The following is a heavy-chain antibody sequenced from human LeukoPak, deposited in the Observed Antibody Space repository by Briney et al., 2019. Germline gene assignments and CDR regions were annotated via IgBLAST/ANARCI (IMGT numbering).Heavy chain of an antibody. Sequence: ASVKVSCKASGYTFTSYVISWVRPAPGQGLEWTGGICAYNGNTNYAQKLQGRVTLTTDTSTSTAYMELRSLRSDDTAVYYCAREYHYYGSGSAFDYWGQGTLVTVYS. CDR1: GYTFTSYV. V-gene: IGHV1-18*04. J-gene: IGHJ4*02. CDR3: AREYHYYGSGSAFDY. D-gene: IGHD3-10*01. CDR2: ICAYNGNT.